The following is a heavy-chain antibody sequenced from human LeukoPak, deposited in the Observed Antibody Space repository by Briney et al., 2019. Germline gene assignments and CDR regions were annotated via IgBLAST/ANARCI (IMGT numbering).Heavy chain of an antibody. V-gene: IGHV4-34*01. D-gene: IGHD6-19*01. CDR3: ARGLSLAAGGH. CDR2: INHSGTT. J-gene: IGHJ4*02. CDR1: GGPFSGYY. Sequence: SETLSLTCAVDGGPFSGYYWSWIRQSPGKGLEWIGEINHSGTTYYSPSLKGRVSVSVDTSKNQFSLHLTSVTAADTAVYYCARGLSLAAGGHWGQGTQVTVSS.